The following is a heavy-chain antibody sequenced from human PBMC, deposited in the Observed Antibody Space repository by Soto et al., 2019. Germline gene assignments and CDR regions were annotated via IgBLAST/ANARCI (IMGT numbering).Heavy chain of an antibody. V-gene: IGHV3-48*02. D-gene: IGHD3-10*01. Sequence: EVQLVESGGGLVQPGGSLRLSCAASGFTFSSYSMNWVRQAPGKGLEWVSYISSSSSTIYYADSVKGRFTISRDNAKNSLYLQMNSRRDEDTAVYYCARIRDGMDVWGQGTTVTVSS. CDR1: GFTFSSYS. CDR3: ARIRDGMDV. CDR2: ISSSSSTI. J-gene: IGHJ6*02.